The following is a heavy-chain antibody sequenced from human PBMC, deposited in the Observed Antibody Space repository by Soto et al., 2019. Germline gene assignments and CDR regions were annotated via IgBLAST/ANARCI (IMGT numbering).Heavy chain of an antibody. Sequence: EVQLVESGGSLVKPGRSLRLSCVTSGFTFSRNTMNWVRQAPGKGLEWVASITSSGSYVYYADSVKGRFSASRDNANNSLSLQMNSLRPDDTAVYFCVKDEGIEAMDVWGQGTTVSVSS. D-gene: IGHD3-3*02. V-gene: IGHV3-21*01. CDR3: VKDEGIEAMDV. J-gene: IGHJ6*02. CDR1: GFTFSRNT. CDR2: ITSSGSYV.